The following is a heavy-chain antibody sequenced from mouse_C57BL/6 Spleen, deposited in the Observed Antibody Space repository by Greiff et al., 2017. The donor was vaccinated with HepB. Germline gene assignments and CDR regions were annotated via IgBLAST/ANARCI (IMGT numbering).Heavy chain of an antibody. CDR2: INPNNGGT. CDR1: GYTFTDYY. J-gene: IGHJ1*03. V-gene: IGHV1-26*01. CDR3: ARRDSSGYWDFDV. D-gene: IGHD3-2*02. Sequence: EVQLQQSGPELVKPGASVKISCKASGYTFTDYYMNWVKQSHGKSLEWIGDINPNNGGTSYNQKFKGKATLTVDKSSSSAYMELRSLTSEDSAVYYCARRDSSGYWDFDVWGTGTTVTVSS.